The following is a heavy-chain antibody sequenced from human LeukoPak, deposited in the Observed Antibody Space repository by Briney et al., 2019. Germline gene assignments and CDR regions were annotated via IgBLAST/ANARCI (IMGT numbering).Heavy chain of an antibody. D-gene: IGHD3-9*01. V-gene: IGHV1-69*13. CDR2: IIPIFGTA. J-gene: IGHJ6*03. CDR3: ARGELRYFDWHTKGDYYYYMDV. CDR1: GATFKSYA. Sequence: GASVKVSCKASGATFKSYAISWVRQAPGQGLEWMGGIIPIFGTANYAQKFQGRVTITADESTSTAYMELSSLRSEDTAVYYCARGELRYFDWHTKGDYYYYMDVWGKGTTVTISS.